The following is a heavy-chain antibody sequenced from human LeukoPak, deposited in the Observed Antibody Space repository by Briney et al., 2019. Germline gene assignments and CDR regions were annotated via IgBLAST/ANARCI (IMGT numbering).Heavy chain of an antibody. CDR1: GFTFSSYW. CDR2: INSDGSST. J-gene: IGHJ4*02. Sequence: AGGSLRLSCAASGFTFSSYWMHWVRQAPGKGLVWVSRINSDGSSTSYADSVKGRFTISRDNAKNTLYLQMNSLRAEDTAVYYCARGVFAVAGINYFDYWGQGTLVTVSS. V-gene: IGHV3-74*01. D-gene: IGHD6-19*01. CDR3: ARGVFAVAGINYFDY.